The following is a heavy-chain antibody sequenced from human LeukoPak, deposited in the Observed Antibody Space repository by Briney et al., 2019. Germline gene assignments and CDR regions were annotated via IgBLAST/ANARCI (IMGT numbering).Heavy chain of an antibody. V-gene: IGHV4-38-2*02. CDR3: ARDYDFWSGRHGENWFDP. D-gene: IGHD3-3*01. Sequence: SETLSLTCTVSGYSISSGYYWGWIRQPPGKGLEWIGSGSTYYNPSLKSRVTMSVDTSKNQFSLKLSSVTAADTAVYYCARDYDFWSGRHGENWFDPWGQGTLVTVSS. CDR1: GYSISSGYY. CDR2: SGST. J-gene: IGHJ5*02.